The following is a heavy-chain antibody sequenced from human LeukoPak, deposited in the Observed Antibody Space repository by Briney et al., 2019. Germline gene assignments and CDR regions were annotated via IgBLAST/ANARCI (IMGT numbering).Heavy chain of an antibody. CDR3: TTDWRITMIVVVQMP. CDR1: GFTFSNAW. J-gene: IGHJ4*02. V-gene: IGHV3-15*01. D-gene: IGHD3-22*01. Sequence: GGSLRLSCAASGFTFSNAWMSWVRQAPGKGLEWVGRIKSKTDGGTTDYAAPVKGRFTISRDDSKNTLYLQMNSLKTEDTAVYYCTTDWRITMIVVVQMPWGQGTLVTVSS. CDR2: IKSKTDGGTT.